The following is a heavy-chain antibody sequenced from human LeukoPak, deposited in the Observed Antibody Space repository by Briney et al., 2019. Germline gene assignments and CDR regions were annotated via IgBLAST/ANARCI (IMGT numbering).Heavy chain of an antibody. Sequence: GGSLRLSCAASGFTFSSYWMHWVRQAPGKGLVWFSRINSDGSITTYADSVKGRFTISRDNAKNTLYLQMNSLRDEDTAVYFCARGHYGPDYWGQGTVVTVSS. CDR1: GFTFSSYW. V-gene: IGHV3-74*03. CDR3: ARGHYGPDY. J-gene: IGHJ4*02. D-gene: IGHD3-10*01. CDR2: INSDGSIT.